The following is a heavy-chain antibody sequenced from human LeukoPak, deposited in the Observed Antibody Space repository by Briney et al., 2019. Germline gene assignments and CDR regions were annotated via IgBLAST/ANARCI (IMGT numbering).Heavy chain of an antibody. CDR1: GFTFSDYY. Sequence: AGGALRLSCAASGFTFSDYYMSWIRQAPGKGLEWVSYISSSGSTIYYADSVKGRFTISRDNAKNSLYLQMNSLRAEDTAVYYCARVYSSTYCSGGSCKKKARPYYYYYMDVWGKGTTVTISS. CDR3: ARVYSSTYCSGGSCKKKARPYYYYYMDV. J-gene: IGHJ6*03. D-gene: IGHD2-15*01. V-gene: IGHV3-11*01. CDR2: ISSSGSTI.